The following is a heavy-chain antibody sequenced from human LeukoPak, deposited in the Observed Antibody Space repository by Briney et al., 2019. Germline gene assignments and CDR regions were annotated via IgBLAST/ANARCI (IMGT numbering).Heavy chain of an antibody. CDR2: ISWNSGSI. J-gene: IGHJ4*02. CDR3: AKSQVVVVADGHFDY. CDR1: GFTFDDYA. Sequence: PGGSLRLSCAASGFTFDDYAMHWVRQAPGKGLEWVSGISWNSGSIGYADSVKGRFTISRDNAKNSLYLQMNSLRAEDTALYYCAKSQVVVVADGHFDYWGQGTLVTVSS. D-gene: IGHD2-15*01. V-gene: IGHV3-9*01.